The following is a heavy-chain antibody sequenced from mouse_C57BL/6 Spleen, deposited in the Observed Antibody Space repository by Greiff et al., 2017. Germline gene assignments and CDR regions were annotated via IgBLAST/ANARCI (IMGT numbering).Heavy chain of an antibody. CDR1: GFTFSNYW. D-gene: IGHD1-2*01. CDR2: IRLKSDNYAT. CDR3: TGGYGPWFAY. Sequence: EVMLVESGGGLVQPGGSMKLSCVASGFTFSNYWMNWVRQSPEKGLEWVAQIRLKSDNYATHYAESVKGRFTISRDDSKSSVFLQVNNLTAEDTGIYYCTGGYGPWFAYWGQGTLVTVSA. V-gene: IGHV6-3*01. J-gene: IGHJ3*01.